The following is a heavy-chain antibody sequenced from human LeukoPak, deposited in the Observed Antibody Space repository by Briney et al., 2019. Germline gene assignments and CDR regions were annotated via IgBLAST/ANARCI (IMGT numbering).Heavy chain of an antibody. Sequence: ASVKLSCKASGYTFTGSYMHSVRQAPGHGLEWMGWINPNSGGTNYAQKFQGRVTMTRDTSISTAYMELSRLRSDDTAVYYCASFRRTYYYDSSEIWGQGTLVTVSS. CDR1: GYTFTGSY. CDR3: ASFRRTYYYDSSEI. D-gene: IGHD3-22*01. J-gene: IGHJ4*02. V-gene: IGHV1-2*02. CDR2: INPNSGGT.